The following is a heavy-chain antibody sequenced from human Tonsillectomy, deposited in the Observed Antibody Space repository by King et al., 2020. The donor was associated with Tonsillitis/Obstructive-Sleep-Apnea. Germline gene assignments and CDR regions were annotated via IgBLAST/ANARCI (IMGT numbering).Heavy chain of an antibody. J-gene: IGHJ4*02. V-gene: IGHV4-39*01. Sequence: QLQESGPGLVKPSETLSLTCTVSGASISSSSYYWGWIRQPPGKGLEWIGNIYYSGSTYYNPSLKSRVTISLDTSRNQFSLKLSSVTAADMAVYYCARQGFEYRSSGIPASPFDYWGQGTLVTVSS. CDR3: ARQGFEYRSSGIPASPFDY. D-gene: IGHD3-10*01. CDR2: IYYSGST. CDR1: GASISSSSYY.